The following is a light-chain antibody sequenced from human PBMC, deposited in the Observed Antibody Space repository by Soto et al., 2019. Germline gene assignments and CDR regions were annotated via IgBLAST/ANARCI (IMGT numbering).Light chain of an antibody. CDR2: DAS. J-gene: IGKJ2*01. Sequence: DIQMTQSPSTLSASVGDRVTITCRASQSISSWLAWYQQKPGKAPKLLIYDASSLESGVPSRFSGSGSGTGFTLTISSLQPDDFATYYCQQYTSFGQGTKLEIK. V-gene: IGKV1-5*01. CDR3: QQYTS. CDR1: QSISSW.